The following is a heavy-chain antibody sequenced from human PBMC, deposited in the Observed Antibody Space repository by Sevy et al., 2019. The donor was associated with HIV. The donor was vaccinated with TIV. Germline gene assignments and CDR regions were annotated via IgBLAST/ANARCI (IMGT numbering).Heavy chain of an antibody. J-gene: IGHJ6*02. V-gene: IGHV1-69*13. Sequence: ASVKVSCKASGGTFSSYAISWVRQAPGQGLEWMGGIIPIFGTANYAQKFQGRVTITADESTSIANMEQSSLRSEDTAVYYCARVEGSGSSKLYYYYYYGMDVWGQGTTVTVSS. D-gene: IGHD1-26*01. CDR2: IIPIFGTA. CDR1: GGTFSSYA. CDR3: ARVEGSGSSKLYYYYYYGMDV.